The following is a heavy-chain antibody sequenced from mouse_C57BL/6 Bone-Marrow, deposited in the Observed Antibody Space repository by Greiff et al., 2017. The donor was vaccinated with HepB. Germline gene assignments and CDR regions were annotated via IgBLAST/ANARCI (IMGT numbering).Heavy chain of an antibody. CDR3: QAGGGISPLAPYYFDY. CDR1: GYSFTDYN. CDR2: INPNYGTT. V-gene: IGHV1-39*01. D-gene: IGHD1-3*01. Sequence: LVESGPELVKPGASVKISCKASGYSFTDYNMNWVKQSNGKSLEWIGVINPNYGTTSYNQKFKGKATLTVDQSSSTAYMQLNSLTSEDSAVYYCQAGGGISPLAPYYFDYWGQGTTLTVSS. J-gene: IGHJ2*01.